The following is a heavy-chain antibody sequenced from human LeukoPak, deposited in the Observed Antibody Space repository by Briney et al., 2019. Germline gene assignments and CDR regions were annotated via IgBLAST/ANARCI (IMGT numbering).Heavy chain of an antibody. V-gene: IGHV3-66*02. D-gene: IGHD3-3*01. J-gene: IGHJ6*04. CDR3: ARDYYDFWSGSLLV. CDR1: GFTVVSSY. Sequence: GGSLRLFCAASGFTVVSSYMSWVREAPGKGLEWVSVIYSGGSTYYAASVKGRFTISRDNSKNTLYLQMNSLRAEDTAVDYCARDYYDFWSGSLLVWGKGTTVTVSS. CDR2: IYSGGST.